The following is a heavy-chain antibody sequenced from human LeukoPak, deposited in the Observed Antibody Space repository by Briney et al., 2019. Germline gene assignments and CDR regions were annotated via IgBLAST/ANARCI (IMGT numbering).Heavy chain of an antibody. V-gene: IGHV4-34*01. CDR2: INHSGST. D-gene: IGHD3-22*01. Sequence: SETLSLTCAVYGGSFSGYYWSWLRRPPGKGLEWIGEINHSGSTSYNPSLKSRVTISVDTSKNQFSLKLSSVTAADTAVYYCARGYLAYYDSSGYVPYYFDYWGQGTLVTVSS. CDR3: ARGYLAYYDSSGYVPYYFDY. CDR1: GGSFSGYY. J-gene: IGHJ4*02.